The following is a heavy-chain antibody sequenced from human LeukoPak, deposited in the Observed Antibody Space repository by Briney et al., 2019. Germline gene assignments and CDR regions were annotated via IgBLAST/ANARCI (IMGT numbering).Heavy chain of an antibody. D-gene: IGHD1-1*01. CDR1: GDTLTYFS. CDR3: GSLEGTGY. Sequence: ASVTVSCQVSGDTLTYFSIHWVRQAPGKGLEWMGGFEPADGKTIYAQKFQGRVTMTEDTSTDTAYLQLSRLRSEDTAVYYCGSLEGTGYWGQGTLVTVSS. CDR2: FEPADGKT. J-gene: IGHJ4*02. V-gene: IGHV1-24*01.